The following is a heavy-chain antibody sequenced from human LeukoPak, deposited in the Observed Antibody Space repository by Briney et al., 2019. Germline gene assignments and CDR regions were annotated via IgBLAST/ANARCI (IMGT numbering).Heavy chain of an antibody. CDR2: IIPIFGTA. Sequence: SVKVSCKASGGTFSSYAISWVRQAPGQGREWMGGIIPIFGTANYAQKFQGRVTITTYESTSTAYMELRSLRSDDTAVYYCARVFGYYGSGSYYTPYFDFDYRGQGTLVTVSS. J-gene: IGHJ4*02. CDR1: GGTFSSYA. V-gene: IGHV1-69*05. D-gene: IGHD3-10*01. CDR3: ARVFGYYGSGSYYTPYFDFDY.